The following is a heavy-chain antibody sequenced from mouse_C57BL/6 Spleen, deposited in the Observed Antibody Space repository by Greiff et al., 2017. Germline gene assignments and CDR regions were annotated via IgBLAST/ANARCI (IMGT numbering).Heavy chain of an antibody. V-gene: IGHV1-62-2*01. D-gene: IGHD1-1*01. CDR1: GYTFTEYT. CDR3: ARHEVSLYGSSSAWFAY. CDR2: FYPGSGSI. Sequence: VQLQESGAELVKPGASVKLSCKASGYTFTEYTIHWVKQRSGQGLEWIGWFYPGSGSIKYNEKFKDKATLTADKSSSTVYMELSRLTSEDSAVYFCARHEVSLYGSSSAWFAYWGQGTLVTVSA. J-gene: IGHJ3*01.